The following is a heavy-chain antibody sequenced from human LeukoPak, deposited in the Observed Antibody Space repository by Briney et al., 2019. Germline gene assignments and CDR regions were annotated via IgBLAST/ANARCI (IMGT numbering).Heavy chain of an antibody. V-gene: IGHV4-34*01. CDR3: ARGGILQHLYGMDV. Sequence: PSETLSLTCAAYGGSFSGYYWSWIRQPPGKGLEWIGEINHSGSTNYNPSLKSRVTISVDTSKNQFSLKLSSVTAADTAVYYCARGGILQHLYGMDVWGQGTTVTVSS. CDR1: GGSFSGYY. D-gene: IGHD5-18*01. J-gene: IGHJ6*02. CDR2: INHSGST.